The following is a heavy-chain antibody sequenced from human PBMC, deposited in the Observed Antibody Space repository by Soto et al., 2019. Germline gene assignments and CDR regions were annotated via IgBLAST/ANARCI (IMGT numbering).Heavy chain of an antibody. CDR2: NSCNNGDA. D-gene: IGHD3-10*01. CDR1: GYTFTNYG. V-gene: IGHV1-18*01. J-gene: IGHJ4*02. Sequence: QVQLVQTGAEVKEPGASVKVSCKASGYTFTNYGISWVRQAPGQGLEWMGWNSCNNGDANYVQSLRGRVTMTTDTSTSSVYMELRSLRADDTAVYYCGRDGDSSGRHYEYWGQGTLVTVYS. CDR3: GRDGDSSGRHYEY.